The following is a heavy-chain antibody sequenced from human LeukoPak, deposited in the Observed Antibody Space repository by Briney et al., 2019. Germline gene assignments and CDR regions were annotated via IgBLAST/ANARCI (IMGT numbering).Heavy chain of an antibody. Sequence: SETLSLTCSVSGDSISSSTYYWGWIRQPPETGLEWLGSMYYSGSTYVNASLKSRVTISVDTSKNQLSLKLSSVSASDTAVYYCARHPSSSSWYPFDAFDIWGEATMVTVSS. V-gene: IGHV4-39*01. CDR2: MYYSGST. D-gene: IGHD6-13*01. CDR3: ARHPSSSSWYPFDAFDI. CDR1: GDSISSSTYY. J-gene: IGHJ3*02.